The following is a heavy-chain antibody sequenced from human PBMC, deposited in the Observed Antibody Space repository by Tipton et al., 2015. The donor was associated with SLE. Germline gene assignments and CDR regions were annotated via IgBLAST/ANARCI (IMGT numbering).Heavy chain of an antibody. CDR3: ARQRGYYDGTPFPPWNFDL. J-gene: IGHJ2*01. V-gene: IGHV4-39*07. CDR1: GGSIRSSRHF. CDR2: IHYAGGT. D-gene: IGHD3-16*01. Sequence: TLSLTCTVSGGSIRSSRHFWGWIRQPPGKGLEWIGTIHYAGGTYYNPSLRSRLTISVDTSENHFSLNLNSVTAADTAVYFCARQRGYYDGTPFPPWNFDLWGRGTQVTVSS.